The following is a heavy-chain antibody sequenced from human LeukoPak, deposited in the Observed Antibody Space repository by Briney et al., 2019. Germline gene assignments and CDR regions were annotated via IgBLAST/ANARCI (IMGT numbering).Heavy chain of an antibody. J-gene: IGHJ4*02. D-gene: IGHD2-2*01. CDR3: AKGPLRGTAAAIDY. CDR1: GFTFNNYG. Sequence: HLGKSLRLSCAASGFTFNNYGMHWVRQAPGKGLEWVAVISYDGRNKHYPDSVKGRFTISRDISTDTLWLQMDSLRTEDTAVYYCAKGPLRGTAAAIDYWGQGTLVTVSS. CDR2: ISYDGRNK. V-gene: IGHV3-30*18.